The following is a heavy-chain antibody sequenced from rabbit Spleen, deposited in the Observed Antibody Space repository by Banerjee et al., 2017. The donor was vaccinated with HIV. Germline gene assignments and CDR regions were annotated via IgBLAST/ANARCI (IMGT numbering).Heavy chain of an antibody. CDR1: GFDFSSNYW. V-gene: IGHV1S45*01. CDR2: VWTGNDGT. D-gene: IGHD2-1*01. CDR3: ARDGPGGDYAFNL. J-gene: IGHJ4*01. Sequence: QEQLEESGGDLVKPEGSLTLTCTASGFDFSSNYWICWVRQAPGKGLEWIGCVWTGNDGTNYASWAKGRFTISKTSSTTMTLQMTSLTAADTATYFCARDGPGGDYAFNLWGQGTLVTVS.